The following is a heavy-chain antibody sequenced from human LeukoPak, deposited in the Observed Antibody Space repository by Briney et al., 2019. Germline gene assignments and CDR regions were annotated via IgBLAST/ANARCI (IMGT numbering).Heavy chain of an antibody. D-gene: IGHD3-10*01. CDR1: GYTFTGYY. J-gene: IGHJ4*02. Sequence: ASVKVSCKASGYTFTGYYMHWVRQAPGRGLVWMGWINPNSGATSYSQNFQGRVTLTGDTSISTAYMELTGLTSADTAMYYCARGGGSGAQYEYWGQGTLVTVSS. V-gene: IGHV1-2*02. CDR3: ARGGGSGAQYEY. CDR2: INPNSGAT.